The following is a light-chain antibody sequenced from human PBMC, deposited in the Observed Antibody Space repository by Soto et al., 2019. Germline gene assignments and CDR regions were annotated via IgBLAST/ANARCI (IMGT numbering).Light chain of an antibody. J-gene: IGLJ2*01. CDR1: SEHSSYA. V-gene: IGLV4-69*01. CDR2: LNNNGGH. Sequence: QLVLTQSPSASASLGASVKLTCTLSSEHSSYAIAWHQQQPEKGPRFLMKLNNNGGHSKGDGIPDRFSGSSSGAERYLTISSLQSEDEADYYCQTWDTDIHVVFGGGTKVTVL. CDR3: QTWDTDIHVV.